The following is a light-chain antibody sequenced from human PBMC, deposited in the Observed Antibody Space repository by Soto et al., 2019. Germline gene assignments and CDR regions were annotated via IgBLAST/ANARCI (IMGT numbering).Light chain of an antibody. J-gene: IGLJ1*01. CDR1: SSDVGGYNY. V-gene: IGLV2-14*01. CDR3: SSYSSISIYV. CDR2: DVS. Sequence: QSVLTQPASVSGSPRQSITISCTGTSSDVGGYNYVSWYQQHPGKAPKLMIYDVSNRPSGVSNRFSGSQSGNTASLTISGLPADDEADYYCSSYSSISIYVFGTGSMLTVL.